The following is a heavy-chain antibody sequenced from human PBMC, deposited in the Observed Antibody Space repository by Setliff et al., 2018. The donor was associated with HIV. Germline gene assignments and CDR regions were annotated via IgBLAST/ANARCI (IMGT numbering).Heavy chain of an antibody. V-gene: IGHV1-3*01. CDR1: GGAFSSYA. Sequence: ASVKVSCKASGGAFSSYALSWVRQAPGQGLEWMGWINAGNGNTKYSQKFQGRVTITRDTSANTGYMELSSLRSEDAAVYYCARGIAAVGVGGFDYWSQGTLVTVSS. CDR3: ARGIAAVGVGGFDY. D-gene: IGHD6-13*01. CDR2: INAGNGNT. J-gene: IGHJ4*02.